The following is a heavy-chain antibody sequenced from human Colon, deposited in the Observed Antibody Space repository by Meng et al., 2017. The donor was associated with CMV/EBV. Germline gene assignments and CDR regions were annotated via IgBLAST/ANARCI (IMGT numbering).Heavy chain of an antibody. CDR1: GASISSTDY. D-gene: IGHD6-19*01. J-gene: IGHJ4*02. Sequence: SETLSLTCNVSGASISSTDYWGWIRQPPGKGLEWIGNIHSSGTTYYNPSLKSRVTISVDTSKNQVSLKVNSVTAADTAMYYCVRGGGIGVADYWGQGTLVTVSS. CDR2: IHSSGTT. CDR3: VRGGGIGVADY. V-gene: IGHV4-39*07.